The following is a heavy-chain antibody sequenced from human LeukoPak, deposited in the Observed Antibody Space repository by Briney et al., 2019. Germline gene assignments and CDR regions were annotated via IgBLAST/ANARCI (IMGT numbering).Heavy chain of an antibody. D-gene: IGHD3-22*01. V-gene: IGHV4-39*07. CDR2: TYYSGST. Sequence: SETLSLTCTVSGGSISSSSYYWGWIRQPPGKGLEWIGSTYYSGSTYYNPSLKSRVTISVDTSKNQFSLKLSSVTAADTAVYYCARVNGPKSYYYDSSGYSDFDAFDIWGQGTMVTVSS. J-gene: IGHJ3*02. CDR3: ARVNGPKSYYYDSSGYSDFDAFDI. CDR1: GGSISSSSYY.